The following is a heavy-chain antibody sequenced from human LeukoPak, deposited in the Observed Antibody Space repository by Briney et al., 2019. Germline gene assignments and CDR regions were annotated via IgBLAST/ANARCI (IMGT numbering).Heavy chain of an antibody. Sequence: SETLSLTCTVSGGSISSYYWSWIRQPPGKGLEWIGNIYYSGSTNYNPSLKSRVTISVDTSKNQFSLKLSSVTAADTAVYYCAKFRSIDHPITSPFDYWGQGTLVTVSS. CDR1: GGSISSYY. CDR2: IYYSGST. J-gene: IGHJ4*02. V-gene: IGHV4-59*01. CDR3: AKFRSIDHPITSPFDY. D-gene: IGHD1-14*01.